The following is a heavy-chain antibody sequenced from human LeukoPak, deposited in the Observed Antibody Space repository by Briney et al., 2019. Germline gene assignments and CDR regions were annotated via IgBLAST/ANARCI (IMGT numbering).Heavy chain of an antibody. Sequence: ASVKVSCKASGGTFSSYAINWVRQATGQGLEWMGWMNPNSGNTGYAQKFQGRVTMTRNTSISTAYMELSSLRSEDTAVYYCARAATMAPQDVLGYWGQGTLVTVSS. V-gene: IGHV1-8*02. CDR1: GGTFSSYA. CDR3: ARAATMAPQDVLGY. D-gene: IGHD3-10*01. CDR2: MNPNSGNT. J-gene: IGHJ4*02.